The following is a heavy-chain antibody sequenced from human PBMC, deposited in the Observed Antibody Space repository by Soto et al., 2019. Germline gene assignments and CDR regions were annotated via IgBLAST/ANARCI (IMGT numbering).Heavy chain of an antibody. CDR2: ISGSGGST. Sequence: GGSLRLSCAASGFTFSSYAMSWVRQAPGKGLEWVSAISGSGGSTYYADSVKGRFTISRDNSKNTLYLQMNSLRAEDTAVYYCAKIPGKYYDFWSGHGMDVWGQGTTVTVSS. CDR3: AKIPGKYYDFWSGHGMDV. CDR1: GFTFSSYA. V-gene: IGHV3-23*01. J-gene: IGHJ6*02. D-gene: IGHD3-3*01.